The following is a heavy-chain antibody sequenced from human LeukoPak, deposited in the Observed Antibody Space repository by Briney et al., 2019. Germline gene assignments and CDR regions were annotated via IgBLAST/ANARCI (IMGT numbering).Heavy chain of an antibody. Sequence: PSETLSLTCAVYGGSFSGYYWSWIRQPPGKGLEWIGEINHSGSTNYNPSLKSRVTISVDTSKNQFSLKLSSVTAADTAVYYRARGWELRFLEWLLNWFDPWGQGTLVTVSS. D-gene: IGHD3-3*01. V-gene: IGHV4-34*01. J-gene: IGHJ5*02. CDR2: INHSGST. CDR1: GGSFSGYY. CDR3: ARGWELRFLEWLLNWFDP.